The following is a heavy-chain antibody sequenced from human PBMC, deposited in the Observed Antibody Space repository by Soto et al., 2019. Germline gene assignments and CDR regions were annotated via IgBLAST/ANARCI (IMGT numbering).Heavy chain of an antibody. Sequence: KTSETLSLTCTVSGASINSGDYYWSWIRQPPGKGLEWIGYIYYSGSTYYNPSLKSRVTISVDTSKNQFSLKLSSVTAADTAVYYCAGFSEVAATEINWFDPWGQGTLVTVSS. CDR2: IYYSGST. CDR3: AGFSEVAATEINWFDP. J-gene: IGHJ5*02. CDR1: GASINSGDYY. D-gene: IGHD2-15*01. V-gene: IGHV4-30-4*01.